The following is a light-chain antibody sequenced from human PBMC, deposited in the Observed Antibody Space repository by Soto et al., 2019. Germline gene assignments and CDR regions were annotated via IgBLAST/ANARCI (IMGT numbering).Light chain of an antibody. CDR3: QQYGSSPTT. J-gene: IGKJ1*01. CDR1: QNINSY. V-gene: IGKV1-39*01. CDR2: GAS. Sequence: DIQMTQSPSSLSASVGDRVTITCRASQNINSYLNWYQQKPGKAPKXXIYGASSLHSGVPDRFSGSGSGTDLTITISRLEPEDCEVYYCQQYGSSPTTFGQGTKVDIK.